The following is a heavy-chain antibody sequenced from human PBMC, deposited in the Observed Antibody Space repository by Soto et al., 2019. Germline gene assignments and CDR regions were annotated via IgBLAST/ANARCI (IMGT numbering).Heavy chain of an antibody. J-gene: IGHJ4*02. Sequence: QVPLQETGPGLVEPSGTLSLTCGVSGGSVSSSKWWSWVRQPPGKGLEWIGEIYRSGATNYSPSLLRRVTISLDTSKNKVSLRLTSLTAADTAVYYCVSHTSYDILTAFDYWGQGTLVTVSS. V-gene: IGHV4-4*02. CDR1: GGSVSSSKW. CDR3: VSHTSYDILTAFDY. CDR2: IYRSGAT. D-gene: IGHD3-9*01.